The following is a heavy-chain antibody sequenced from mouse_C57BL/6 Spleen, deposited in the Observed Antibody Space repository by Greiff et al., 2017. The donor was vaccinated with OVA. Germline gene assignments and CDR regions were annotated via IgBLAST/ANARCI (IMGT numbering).Heavy chain of an antibody. CDR2: IDPSDSYT. Sequence: QVQLQQSGAELVMPGASVKLSCKASGYTFTSYWMHWVKQRPGQGLEWIGEIDPSDSYTNYNQKFKGKSTLTVDKSSSTAYMQLSSLTSEDSAVYYCARRGSYDGYYGAMDYWGQGTSVTVSS. J-gene: IGHJ4*01. CDR3: ARRGSYDGYYGAMDY. CDR1: GYTFTSYW. D-gene: IGHD2-3*01. V-gene: IGHV1-69*01.